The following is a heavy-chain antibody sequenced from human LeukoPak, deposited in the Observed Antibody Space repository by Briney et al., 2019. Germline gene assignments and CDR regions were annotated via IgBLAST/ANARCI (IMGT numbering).Heavy chain of an antibody. CDR1: GGTFIIYA. CDR2: IIAIFGTA. V-gene: IGHV1-69*13. D-gene: IGHD2-21*01. CDR3: ARGGVFPSPGNWFDP. Sequence: ASVTVSFKASGGTFIIYAISWVRQAPGQGLEGMGGIIAIFGTANYTQKFQGRVTITADESTSTAYMELSSLRSEDTAVYYCARGGVFPSPGNWFDPWGQGTLVTVSS. J-gene: IGHJ5*02.